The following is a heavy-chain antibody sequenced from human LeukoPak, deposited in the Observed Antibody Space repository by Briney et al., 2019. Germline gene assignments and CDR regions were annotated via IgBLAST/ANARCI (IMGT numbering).Heavy chain of an antibody. D-gene: IGHD4/OR15-4a*01. CDR2: ISGSAFST. CDR3: AREGGMVPHDTFDI. J-gene: IGHJ3*02. Sequence: GGSLRLSCEDSGFTLSTYAMTWVRQAPGKGLEWVSSISGSAFSTFYADSVKGRFTISRDNSKNTLYLQMNSLRVEDTALYYCAREGGMVPHDTFDIWGQGTMVTVS. V-gene: IGHV3-23*01. CDR1: GFTLSTYA.